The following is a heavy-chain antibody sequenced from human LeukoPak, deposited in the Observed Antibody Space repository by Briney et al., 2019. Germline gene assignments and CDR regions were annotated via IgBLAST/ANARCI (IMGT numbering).Heavy chain of an antibody. J-gene: IGHJ2*01. CDR3: ARGGDGSNIYWYFDL. CDR2: INSDGSGT. CDR1: GFTLSSYW. Sequence: PGGSLRLSCAASGFTLSSYWMQWVRQVPGKGLLWVSRINSDGSGTTYADSVKGRFTISRDNAKNTLYLQMNSLRAEDTAVYYCARGGDGSNIYWYFDLWGRGTLVTVSS. D-gene: IGHD5-24*01. V-gene: IGHV3-74*01.